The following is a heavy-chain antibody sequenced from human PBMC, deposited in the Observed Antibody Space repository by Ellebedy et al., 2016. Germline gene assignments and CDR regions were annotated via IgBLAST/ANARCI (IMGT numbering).Heavy chain of an antibody. Sequence: GESLKISCVASGFTFSSYSMNWVRQAPGKGLEWVSYISSSNTTIYYADSVKGRFTISRDNAKNSLYLQMNSPRAEDTALYYCARSYTSGRGGFDYWGQGTLVTVSS. CDR1: GFTFSSYS. V-gene: IGHV3-48*04. D-gene: IGHD6-19*01. J-gene: IGHJ4*02. CDR2: ISSSNTTI. CDR3: ARSYTSGRGGFDY.